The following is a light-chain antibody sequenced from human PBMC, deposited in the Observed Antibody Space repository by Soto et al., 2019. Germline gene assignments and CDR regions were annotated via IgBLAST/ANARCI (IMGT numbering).Light chain of an antibody. CDR1: SSDVGSFNR. V-gene: IGLV2-18*02. CDR3: NSYTSSSTYV. Sequence: QSDLTQPPSVSGSPGQSVAISCTGTSSDVGSFNRVSWYQQPPGTAPKLLIYEVSSRPSGVPDRFSGSKSGNTASLTISGLQAEDEADYYCNSYTSSSTYVLGTGTKVTV. J-gene: IGLJ1*01. CDR2: EVS.